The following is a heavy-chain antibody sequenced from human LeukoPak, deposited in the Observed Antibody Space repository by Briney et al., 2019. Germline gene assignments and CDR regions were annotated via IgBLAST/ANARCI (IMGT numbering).Heavy chain of an antibody. V-gene: IGHV3-30-3*01. Sequence: GRSLRLSCAASGFTVSSYAMHWVRQAPGKGLEWVAVISYDGSNKYYADSVKGRFTISRDNSKNTLYLQMNSLRAEDTAVYYCARTGRWDTAMVNWGQGTLVTVSS. CDR2: ISYDGSNK. J-gene: IGHJ4*02. CDR3: ARTGRWDTAMVN. D-gene: IGHD5-18*01. CDR1: GFTVSSYA.